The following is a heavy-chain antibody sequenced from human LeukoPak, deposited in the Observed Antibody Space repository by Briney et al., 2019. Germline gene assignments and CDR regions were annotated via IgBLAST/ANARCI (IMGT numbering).Heavy chain of an antibody. J-gene: IGHJ4*02. CDR3: AREWFGELPFDY. V-gene: IGHV1-69*04. CDR1: GGTFISYA. D-gene: IGHD3-10*01. CDR2: IIPIFGIA. Sequence: ASVKVSCKASGGTFISYAISWVRQAPGQGLEWMGRIIPIFGIANYAQKFQGRVTITADKSTSTAYMELSSLRSEDTAVYYCAREWFGELPFDYWGQGTLVTVSS.